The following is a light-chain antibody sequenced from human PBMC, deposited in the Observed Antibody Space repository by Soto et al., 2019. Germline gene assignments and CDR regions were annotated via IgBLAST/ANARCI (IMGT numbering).Light chain of an antibody. CDR2: EVS. V-gene: IGLV2-14*01. J-gene: IGLJ3*02. CDR1: NIDVGAYNY. CDR3: SSYTSSTTWV. Sequence: QSALTQPASVSGSPGQSITISCTGTNIDVGAYNYVSWYQQHPGKAPKLMIYEVSNRPSGVSNRFSGSKSGNTASLTISGLQSEDEADYYCSSYTSSTTWVFGGGTKLTVL.